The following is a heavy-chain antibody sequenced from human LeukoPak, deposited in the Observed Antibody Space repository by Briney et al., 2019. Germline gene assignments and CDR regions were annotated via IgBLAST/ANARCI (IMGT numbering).Heavy chain of an antibody. V-gene: IGHV3-23*01. CDR3: AKDRAIRGGKGFDS. J-gene: IGHJ4*02. CDR2: ISDNGGTI. CDR1: GFTFSDF. Sequence: GGSLRLSCTASGFTFSDFGKGLEWVSSISDNGGTIYHTDSVKGRFATSRDNSKKTLYLQMNSLRAEDTAIYYCAKDRAIRGGKGFDSWGQGPLVTVSS. D-gene: IGHD3-10*01.